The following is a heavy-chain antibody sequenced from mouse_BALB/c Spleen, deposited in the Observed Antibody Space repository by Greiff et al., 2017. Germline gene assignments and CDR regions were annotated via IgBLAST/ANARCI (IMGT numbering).Heavy chain of an antibody. Sequence: ESGPSLVKPSQTLSLTCSVTGYSITSDYWNWIRKFPGNKLEYMGYISYSGSTYYYPSLKSRISITRDTTKNQYYLQLNSVTTEDTATYYCERYRSDYAYYYAMDYWGQGTTVTVSS. CDR1: GYSITSDY. CDR2: ISYSGST. J-gene: IGHJ4*01. V-gene: IGHV3-8*02. CDR3: ERYRSDYAYYYAMDY. D-gene: IGHD2-4*01.